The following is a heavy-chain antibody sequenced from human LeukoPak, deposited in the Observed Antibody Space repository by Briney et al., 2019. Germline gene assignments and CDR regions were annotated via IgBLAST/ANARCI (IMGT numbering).Heavy chain of an antibody. CDR3: ARVVVSSSSDYFDY. CDR2: ISGSGGSI. J-gene: IGHJ4*02. V-gene: IGHV3-23*01. CDR1: GFTFSDYA. D-gene: IGHD6-6*01. Sequence: GGSLRLSCTASGFTFSDYAMGWVRQAPGKGLEWVSGISGSGGSIRYADSVKGRFTISRDNSKKTLYLQMNSLRGEDTAVYYCARVVVSSSSDYFDYWGQGTLVIVSS.